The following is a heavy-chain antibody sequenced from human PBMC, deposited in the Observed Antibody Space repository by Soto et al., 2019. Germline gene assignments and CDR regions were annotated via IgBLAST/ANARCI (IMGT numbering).Heavy chain of an antibody. D-gene: IGHD3-10*01. Sequence: PSETLSLTCAVYGGSFSGYYWSWIRQPPGKGLEWIGEINHSGSTNYNPSLKSRVTISVDTSKNQFSLKLSSVTAADTAVYYCARVPLLWFGELLIGWFDPWGQGTLVTVS. CDR1: GGSFSGYY. CDR2: INHSGST. CDR3: ARVPLLWFGELLIGWFDP. V-gene: IGHV4-34*01. J-gene: IGHJ5*02.